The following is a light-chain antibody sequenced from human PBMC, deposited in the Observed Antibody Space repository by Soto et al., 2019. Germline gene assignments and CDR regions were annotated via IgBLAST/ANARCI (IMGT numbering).Light chain of an antibody. CDR1: QSVSYN. V-gene: IGKV3-15*01. Sequence: EIVMTQSPATLSVSPGERVTLSCRASQSVSYNLAWYQQKPGQAPRLLIYGPSTRATGIPARFSGSGSGTEFTLTISSLQPDDSATYYCQQYESYSWTFGQGTKVDI. CDR2: GPS. J-gene: IGKJ1*01. CDR3: QQYESYSWT.